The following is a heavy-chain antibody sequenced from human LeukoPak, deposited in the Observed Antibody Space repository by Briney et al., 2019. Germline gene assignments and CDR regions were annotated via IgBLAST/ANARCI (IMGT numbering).Heavy chain of an antibody. J-gene: IGHJ6*04. CDR1: GFTFSSYS. D-gene: IGHD3-10*01. CDR2: ISSSSSYI. CDR3: ARGSLWFGELSPGDV. Sequence: GGSLRLSCAASGFTFSSYSMNWVRQAPGKGLEWVSSISSSSSYIYYADSVKGRFTISRDNAKNSLYLQMNSLRAEDTAVYYCARGSLWFGELSPGDVWGKGTTATVSS. V-gene: IGHV3-21*01.